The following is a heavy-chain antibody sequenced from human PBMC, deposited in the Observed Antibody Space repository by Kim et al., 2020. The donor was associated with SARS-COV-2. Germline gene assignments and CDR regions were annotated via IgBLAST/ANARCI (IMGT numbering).Heavy chain of an antibody. CDR2: IYYSGST. J-gene: IGHJ3*01. CDR3: ARDLVDDAFDL. CDR1: GGSISSYY. V-gene: IGHV4-59*13. Sequence: SETLSLTCTVSGGSISSYYWSWIRQPPGKGLEWIGYIYYSGSTNYNPSLKSRVTISVDTSKNQFSLKLSSVTAADTAVYYCARDLVDDAFDLWGQGTMVT. D-gene: IGHD6-6*01.